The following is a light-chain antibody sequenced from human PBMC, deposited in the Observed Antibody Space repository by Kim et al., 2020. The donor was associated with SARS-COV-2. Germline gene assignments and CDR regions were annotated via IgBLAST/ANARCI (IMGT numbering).Light chain of an antibody. CDR3: QQYGSLWT. J-gene: IGKJ1*01. V-gene: IGKV3-20*01. CDR2: VAS. Sequence: EIVLTQSPGTLSLSPGERATLSCRASQSVSSSYLAWYQQKPGQAPRLLIYVASSRATGIPDRFSGSGSGTDFTLTISRLEPEDFAVYYCQQYGSLWTFGQGTKVDIK. CDR1: QSVSSSY.